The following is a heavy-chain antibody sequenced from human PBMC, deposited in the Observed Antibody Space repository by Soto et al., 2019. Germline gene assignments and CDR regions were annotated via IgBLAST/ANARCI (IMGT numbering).Heavy chain of an antibody. CDR2: IIPIFGTA. CDR1: GGTFSSYA. Sequence: QVQLVQSGAEVKKPGASVKVSCKASGGTFSSYAISWVRQAPGQGLEWMGGIIPIFGTANDAQKFQGRVTITADKSTRTAYMELSSLRSEDTAVYYCAREWVVPAATYSYYYGMDVWGQGTSVTVSS. J-gene: IGHJ6*02. V-gene: IGHV1-69*06. D-gene: IGHD2-2*01. CDR3: AREWVVPAATYSYYYGMDV.